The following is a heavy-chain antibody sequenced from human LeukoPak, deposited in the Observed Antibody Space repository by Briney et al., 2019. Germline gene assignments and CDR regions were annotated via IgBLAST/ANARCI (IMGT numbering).Heavy chain of an antibody. D-gene: IGHD2-2*01. CDR3: ARDYRVVGPAAIPPGDGMDV. CDR2: INPNSGGT. CDR1: GYTFTDCY. J-gene: IGHJ6*02. Sequence: ASVKVSCKASGYTFTDCYIHWVRQAPGQGLEWMGWINPNSGGTNYAQKFQGWVTMTRDTSISTAFMELSRLRSDDTAVYYCARDYRVVGPAAIPPGDGMDVWAKGPRSPSR. V-gene: IGHV1-2*04.